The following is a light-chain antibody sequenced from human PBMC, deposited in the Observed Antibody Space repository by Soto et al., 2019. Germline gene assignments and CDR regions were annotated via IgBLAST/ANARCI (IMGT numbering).Light chain of an antibody. Sequence: QSVLTEPASVSGSPGQSITISCTGTSSDVGGYNYVSWYQQHPGKAPKFMIYDVSNRPSGVSNRFSGSKSGNTASLTISGLQAEDEAVYYCCSYTTSNTRQIVFGTGTKVTDL. CDR2: DVS. J-gene: IGLJ1*01. V-gene: IGLV2-14*01. CDR3: CSYTTSNTRQIV. CDR1: SSDVGGYNY.